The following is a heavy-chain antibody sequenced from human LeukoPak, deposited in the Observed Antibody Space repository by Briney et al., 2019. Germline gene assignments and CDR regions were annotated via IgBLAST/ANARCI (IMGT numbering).Heavy chain of an antibody. CDR3: ATASYGSGSYYPPNYYYYYYMDV. Sequence: ASVKVSCKASGYTFTGYYMHWVRQAPGKGLEWMGGFDPEDGETIYAQKFQGRVTMTEDTSTDTAYMELSSLRSEDTAVYYCATASYGSGSYYPPNYYYYYYMDVWGKGTTVTVSS. V-gene: IGHV1-24*01. CDR1: GYTFTGYY. D-gene: IGHD3-10*01. J-gene: IGHJ6*03. CDR2: FDPEDGET.